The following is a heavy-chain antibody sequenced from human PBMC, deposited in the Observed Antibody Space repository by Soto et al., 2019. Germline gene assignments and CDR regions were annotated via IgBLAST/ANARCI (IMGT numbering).Heavy chain of an antibody. Sequence: SVKVCCKASGGTFSSYAISWVRQAPGQGLEWMGGIIPIFGTANYAQKFQGRVTITADESTSTAYTELSSLRSEDTAVYYCARGSGRGIVVVPAASEMDVWGQGTTVTVSS. CDR1: GGTFSSYA. J-gene: IGHJ6*02. CDR2: IIPIFGTA. V-gene: IGHV1-69*13. CDR3: ARGSGRGIVVVPAASEMDV. D-gene: IGHD2-2*01.